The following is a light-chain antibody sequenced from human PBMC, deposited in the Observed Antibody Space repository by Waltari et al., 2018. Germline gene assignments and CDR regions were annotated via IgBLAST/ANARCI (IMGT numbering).Light chain of an antibody. CDR3: YSAADNNNV. J-gene: IGLJ6*01. Sequence: SYELTQPSSVSVSPGQTARITCSGDVLATRYARWFQQKPGQAPVLVIYKDSERPSGIPERFSGSSSGTTVTLTISGAQVEDEADYYCYSAADNNNVFGSGTKVTVL. CDR2: KDS. CDR1: VLATRY. V-gene: IGLV3-27*01.